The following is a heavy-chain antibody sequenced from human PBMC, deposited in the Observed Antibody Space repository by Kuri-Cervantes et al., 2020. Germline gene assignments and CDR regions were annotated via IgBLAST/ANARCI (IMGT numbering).Heavy chain of an antibody. D-gene: IGHD1-26*01. Sequence: ASVKVSCKASGYTFTSYAMHWVRQAPGQGLEWMGGIIPIFGTANYAQKFQGRVTITRDTSASTAYMELNSLRSEDTAVYYCARDPMGFDIWGQGTMVTVSS. CDR2: IIPIFGTA. CDR3: ARDPMGFDI. V-gene: IGHV1-3*01. J-gene: IGHJ3*02. CDR1: GYTFTSYA.